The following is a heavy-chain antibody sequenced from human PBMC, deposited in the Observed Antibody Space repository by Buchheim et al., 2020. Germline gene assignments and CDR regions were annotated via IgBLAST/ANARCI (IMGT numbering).Heavy chain of an antibody. CDR3: ARDQPHYYGSGSYLSTYYYYYGMDV. CDR2: ISSSSSTT. Sequence: EVQLVESGGGLVQPGGSLRLSCAASGFTFSSYSMNWVRQAPGKGLEWVSYISSSSSTTYYADSVKGRFTISRDNAKNSLYLQMNSLRAEDTAVYYCARDQPHYYGSGSYLSTYYYYYGMDVWGQGTT. V-gene: IGHV3-48*04. CDR1: GFTFSSYS. J-gene: IGHJ6*02. D-gene: IGHD3-10*01.